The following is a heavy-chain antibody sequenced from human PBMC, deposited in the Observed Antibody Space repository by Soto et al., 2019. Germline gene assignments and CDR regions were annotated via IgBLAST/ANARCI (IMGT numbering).Heavy chain of an antibody. J-gene: IGHJ6*02. CDR3: ARDCNNMVRGDPCGMDV. CDR1: GGYIRSSDW. D-gene: IGHD3-10*01. CDR2: IYHSGST. V-gene: IGHV4-4*02. Sequence: SQTLSLTYAVFGGYIRSSDWWSMISQQPGKGLEWIGEIYHSGSTNYNPSLKSRVTISVDKSKNQFSLKLSSVTAADTAVYYCARDCNNMVRGDPCGMDVWGQGTTVTVSS.